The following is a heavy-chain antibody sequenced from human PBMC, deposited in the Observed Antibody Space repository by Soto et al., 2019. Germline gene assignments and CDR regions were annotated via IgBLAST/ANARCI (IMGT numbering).Heavy chain of an antibody. V-gene: IGHV4-30-2*01. Sequence: QLQLQESGSGLVKPSQTLSLTCAVSGGSISGGGFSWNWIRQPPGKGLEWVGYISHSGNTFYNPSLKSRVPISVDTSKNQFSLTLTSVTAADTAVYYCARGVYDSSGYYSTVTYWYFDLWGRGTLVTVSS. CDR2: ISHSGNT. J-gene: IGHJ2*01. CDR3: ARGVYDSSGYYSTVTYWYFDL. D-gene: IGHD3-22*01. CDR1: GGSISGGGFS.